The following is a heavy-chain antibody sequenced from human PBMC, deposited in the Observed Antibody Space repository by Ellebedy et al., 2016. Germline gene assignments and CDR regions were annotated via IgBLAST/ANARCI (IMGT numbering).Heavy chain of an antibody. CDR3: ARGGCSRTYCPNWFNP. CDR1: GGSFRGYY. CDR2: INHSGST. Sequence: SETLSLTXAVYGGSFRGYYWSWIRQPPGKGLEWIGEINHSGSTNYNPSLKSRVTISLDSSKNQISLKLNSVTAADTAVYYCARGGCSRTYCPNWFNPWGQGTLVTVSS. V-gene: IGHV4-34*01. J-gene: IGHJ5*02. D-gene: IGHD2-2*01.